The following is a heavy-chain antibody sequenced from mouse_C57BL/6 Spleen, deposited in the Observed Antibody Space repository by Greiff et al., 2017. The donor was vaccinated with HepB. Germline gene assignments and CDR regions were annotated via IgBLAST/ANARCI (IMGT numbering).Heavy chain of an antibody. Sequence: VQLQQSGAELVKPGASVKLSCKASGYTFTSYWMQWVKQRPGQGLEWIGEIDPSDSYTNYNQKFKGKATLTVDKSSSTAYMQLSSLTSEESAVYYCARRACTTVVEGDYAMDYWGQGTSVTVSS. CDR1: GYTFTSYW. CDR3: ARRACTTVVEGDYAMDY. J-gene: IGHJ4*01. CDR2: IDPSDSYT. V-gene: IGHV1-50*01. D-gene: IGHD1-1*01.